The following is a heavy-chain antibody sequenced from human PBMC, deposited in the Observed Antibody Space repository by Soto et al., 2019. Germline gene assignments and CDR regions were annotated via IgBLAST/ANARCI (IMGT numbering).Heavy chain of an antibody. V-gene: IGHV3-48*03. J-gene: IGHJ4*02. Sequence: PGGSLRLSCAASGFTFSSYEMNWVRQAPGKGLEWVSYISSSGITIYYADSVKGRFTISRDNAKNSLYLQMNSLRAEDTAVYYCARGPPYYYDSSGYQPFDYWGQGTMVTV. CDR2: ISSSGITI. CDR1: GFTFSSYE. D-gene: IGHD3-22*01. CDR3: ARGPPYYYDSSGYQPFDY.